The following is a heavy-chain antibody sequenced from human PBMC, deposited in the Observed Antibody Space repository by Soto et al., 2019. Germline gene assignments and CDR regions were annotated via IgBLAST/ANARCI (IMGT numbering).Heavy chain of an antibody. CDR3: AYPPMGY. CDR2: ISVSGGRT. V-gene: IGHV3-23*01. J-gene: IGHJ4*02. CDR1: GSPFTSYG. Sequence: PVGSLRLSCAASGSPFTSYGLSWVRQTPGKGPEWVSGISVSGGRTFYADSVKGRFTISRDNSKNALYLQMNILGVEDTAVYFCAYPPMGYWGQGTLVTVSS.